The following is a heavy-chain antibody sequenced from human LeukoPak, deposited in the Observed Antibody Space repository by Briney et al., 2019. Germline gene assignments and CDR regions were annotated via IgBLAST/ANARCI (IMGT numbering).Heavy chain of an antibody. V-gene: IGHV3-48*04. CDR3: AKDRYTDYYYGMDV. J-gene: IGHJ6*02. Sequence: GGSLRLSCAASGFTFSSYSMTWVRQAPGKGLEWVSYISSSSSTIYYADSVKGRFTISRDNAKNSLYLQMNSLRAEDTALYYCAKDRYTDYYYGMDVWGQGAPVTVSS. CDR2: ISSSSSTI. D-gene: IGHD1-14*01. CDR1: GFTFSSYS.